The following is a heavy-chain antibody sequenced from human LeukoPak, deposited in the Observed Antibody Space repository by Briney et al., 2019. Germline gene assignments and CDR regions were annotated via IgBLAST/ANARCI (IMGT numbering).Heavy chain of an antibody. J-gene: IGHJ4*02. CDR2: TSYDGRNK. CDR3: AKDRSVAAADYYFDY. CDR1: GFTFSSYG. Sequence: GGSLRLSCAASGFTFSSYGMHWVRQAPGKGLEWVAVTSYDGRNKYHADSVRGRFTISRDNSMNTLYLQMNSLRAEDTAVYYCAKDRSVAAADYYFDYWGQGTLVTVSS. D-gene: IGHD6-13*01. V-gene: IGHV3-30*18.